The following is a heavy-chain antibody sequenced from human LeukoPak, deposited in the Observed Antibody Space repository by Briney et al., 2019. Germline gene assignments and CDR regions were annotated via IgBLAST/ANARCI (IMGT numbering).Heavy chain of an antibody. D-gene: IGHD3-22*01. Sequence: GGSLRLSCAASGFTFSSYSMNWVRQAPGKGLEWVSSISSSSSYIYYADSVKGRFTISRDNAKNSLYLQMNSLRAEDTAVYYCARARQQRWYYYDSRGFAYYSYMDVWGKGTTVTVSS. CDR2: ISSSSSYI. CDR1: GFTFSSYS. J-gene: IGHJ6*03. CDR3: ARARQQRWYYYDSRGFAYYSYMDV. V-gene: IGHV3-21*01.